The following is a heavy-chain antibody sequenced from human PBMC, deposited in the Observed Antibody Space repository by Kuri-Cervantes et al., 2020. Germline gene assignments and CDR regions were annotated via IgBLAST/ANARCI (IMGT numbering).Heavy chain of an antibody. CDR1: GFTFSNYW. CDR3: ARGLDFWSGYYPGGHFDY. V-gene: IGHV3-7*01. Sequence: GESLKISCAASGFTFSNYWMSWVRQAPGKGLEWVANIKQDGSEKYYVDSVKGRFTISRDNAKNSLYLQMNSLRDEDTAVYYCARGLDFWSGYYPGGHFDYWGQGTLVTVSS. CDR2: IKQDGSEK. D-gene: IGHD3-3*01. J-gene: IGHJ4*02.